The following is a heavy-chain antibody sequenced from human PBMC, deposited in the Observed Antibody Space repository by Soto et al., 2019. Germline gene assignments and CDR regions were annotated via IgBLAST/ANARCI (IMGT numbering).Heavy chain of an antibody. CDR2: IIPFSGTT. D-gene: IGHD3-10*01. Sequence: QVQMVQSGAEVRKTGSSVKVSCGTSGNTFINYAISWVRQAPGQGREWMGGIIPFSGTTSYTQNFQGGVTFTAYIGMTPVYMELSSLKPRDTAVYYCVRSPLIRGVVRGLCVWGQGNTITVAS. CDR3: VRSPLIRGVVRGLCV. V-gene: IGHV1-69*06. CDR1: GNTFINYA. J-gene: IGHJ6*02.